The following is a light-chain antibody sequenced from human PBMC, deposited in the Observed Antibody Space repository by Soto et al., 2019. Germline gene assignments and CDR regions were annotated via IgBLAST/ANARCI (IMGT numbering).Light chain of an antibody. CDR3: QHYNSYSEA. J-gene: IGKJ1*01. Sequence: IQMTQSPSSLSASVGDRVTITCRASQSISSYLNWYQQKPGKAPKLLIYKASTLKSGVPSRVRGSGSGTEFTLTISSLKPDDFETYYCQHYNSYSEAFGQGTKVDIK. CDR1: QSISSY. CDR2: KAS. V-gene: IGKV1-5*03.